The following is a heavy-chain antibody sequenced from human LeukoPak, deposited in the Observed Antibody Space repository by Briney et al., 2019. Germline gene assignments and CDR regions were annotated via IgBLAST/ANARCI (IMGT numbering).Heavy chain of an antibody. Sequence: PSETLSLTCAVYGGSFSGYYRSWIRQPPGKGLEWIGEINHSGSTNYNPSLKSRVTISVDTSKNQFSLKLSSVTAADTAVYYCARGFGSSWPSWGQGTLVTVSS. J-gene: IGHJ4*02. CDR1: GGSFSGYY. D-gene: IGHD6-13*01. CDR2: INHSGST. CDR3: ARGFGSSWPS. V-gene: IGHV4-34*01.